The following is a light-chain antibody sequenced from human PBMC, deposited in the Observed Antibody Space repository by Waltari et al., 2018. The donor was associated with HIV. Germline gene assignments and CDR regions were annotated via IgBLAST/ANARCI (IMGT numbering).Light chain of an antibody. CDR3: QQSHRSPLT. CDR2: YES. J-gene: IGKJ4*01. CDR1: QISNTD. V-gene: IGKV1-39*01. Sequence: DIKMTQSPSSLAASVGDRVPITCRESQISNTDLNLYLPRPGGPPKLLIYYESGLQSGVQSGFSGIGSGTDFALIIDDLHSEHSGTYYFQQSHRSPLTFCGWT.